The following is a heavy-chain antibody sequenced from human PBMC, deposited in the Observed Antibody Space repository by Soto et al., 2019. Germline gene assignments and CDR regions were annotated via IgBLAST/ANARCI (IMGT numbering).Heavy chain of an antibody. CDR2: IYYSGST. CDR1: GGSISSSSYY. V-gene: IGHV4-39*01. D-gene: IGHD6-19*01. J-gene: IGHJ3*02. Sequence: PSETLSLTCTVSGGSISSSSYYWGWIRQPPGKGLEWIGSIYYSGSTYYNTSLKSRVTISVDTSKNQFSLKLSSVTAADTAVYYCARHGRGAVAGTGAPDAFDIWGQGTMVTVSS. CDR3: ARHGRGAVAGTGAPDAFDI.